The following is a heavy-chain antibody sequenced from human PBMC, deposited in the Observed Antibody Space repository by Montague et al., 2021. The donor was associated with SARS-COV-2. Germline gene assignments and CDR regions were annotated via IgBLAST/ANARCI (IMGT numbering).Heavy chain of an antibody. Sequence: CAISGDSVSSTSASWNWNRQSPSRGLERLGRTYYRSWWRSQYPGSLESRITISGDTSKNQFSLQLNSVTPEDTAVYHCASAFYGDHWAFDVWGQGTMVTVSS. CDR1: GDSVSSTSAS. CDR3: ASAFYGDHWAFDV. D-gene: IGHD3-3*02. J-gene: IGHJ3*01. CDR2: TYYRSWWRS. V-gene: IGHV6-1*01.